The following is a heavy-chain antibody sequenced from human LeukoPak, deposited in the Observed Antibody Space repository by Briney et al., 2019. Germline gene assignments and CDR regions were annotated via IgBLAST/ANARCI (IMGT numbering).Heavy chain of an antibody. V-gene: IGHV3-23*01. J-gene: IGHJ4*02. D-gene: IGHD7-27*01. CDR1: GFTLSSYT. Sequence: AGGSLRLLCAASGFTLSSYTMSWVRQAPGKGLEWVSTITTSDGNTYYADSVKGRFTVSRDNSKNTLFLQMNSLRAEDTAVYYCAKDGGLWVSAHWGDSWGRGTLVTVSS. CDR3: AKDGGLWVSAHWGDS. CDR2: ITTSDGNT.